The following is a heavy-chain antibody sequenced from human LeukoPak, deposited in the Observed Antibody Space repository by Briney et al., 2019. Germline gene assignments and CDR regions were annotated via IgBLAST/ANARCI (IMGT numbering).Heavy chain of an antibody. J-gene: IGHJ5*02. V-gene: IGHV3-23*01. CDR1: GFTFSSYA. CDR3: AKLYSSGWYGGAWNWFDP. Sequence: QSGGSLRLSCAASGFTFSSYAMSWVRQAPGKGLEWVSAISGSGGSTYYADSVKGRFTISRDNSKNTLYLQMNSLRAEDTAVYYCAKLYSSGWYGGAWNWFDPWGQGTLVTVSS. D-gene: IGHD6-19*01. CDR2: ISGSGGST.